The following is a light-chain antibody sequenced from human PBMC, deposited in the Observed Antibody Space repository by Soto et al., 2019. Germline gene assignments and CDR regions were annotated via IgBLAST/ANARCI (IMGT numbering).Light chain of an antibody. V-gene: IGLV2-14*01. CDR2: DVD. CDR1: SSDVGGYNY. CDR3: SSYKRSTPPL. Sequence: QSALTQPASVSGSPGQSITISCTGTSSDVGGYNYVSWYQQHPGKAPKLMIYDVDSRPSGVSNRFSGSKSGNTASLTISGLRAEAGAVYYCSSYKRSTPPLLGGGTKLP. J-gene: IGLJ2*01.